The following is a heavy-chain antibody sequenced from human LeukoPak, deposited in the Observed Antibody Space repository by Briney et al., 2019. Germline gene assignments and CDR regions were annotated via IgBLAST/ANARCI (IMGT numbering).Heavy chain of an antibody. CDR3: ARDKRGGWFRKGFDY. CDR1: GGSISSSNW. V-gene: IGHV4-4*02. Sequence: SGTLSLTCAVSGGSISSSNWWSWVRQPPGKGLEWIGEIYHSGSTNYNPSLKSRVTISVDKSKNQFSLKLSSVTAADTAVYYCARDKRGGWFRKGFDYWGQGTLVTVSS. J-gene: IGHJ4*02. CDR2: IYHSGST. D-gene: IGHD6-19*01.